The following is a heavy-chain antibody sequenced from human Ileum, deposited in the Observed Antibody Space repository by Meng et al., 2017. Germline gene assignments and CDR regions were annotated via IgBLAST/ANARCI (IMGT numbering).Heavy chain of an antibody. CDR2: ISCDGSNK. Sequence: QVHLVESGGGVVHPGRSLRLSCAVSGFTFSSYAVHWVRQAPGKGLEWVAVISCDGSNKYYIDSVKGRFTISRDNSKNTVFLQMGSLRAEDTALYYCARGLPYYDSTDYYRLDYWGQGTLVTVSS. CDR1: GFTFSSYA. J-gene: IGHJ4*02. D-gene: IGHD3-22*01. V-gene: IGHV3-30-3*01. CDR3: ARGLPYYDSTDYYRLDY.